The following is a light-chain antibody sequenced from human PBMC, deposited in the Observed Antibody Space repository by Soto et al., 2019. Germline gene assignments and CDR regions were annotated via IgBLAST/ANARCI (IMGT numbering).Light chain of an antibody. V-gene: IGLV2-14*01. CDR1: SSDIGGYNS. CDR3: CSFAGSYTYV. J-gene: IGLJ1*01. Sequence: QSVLTQPASVSGSPGQSITISCTGTSSDIGGYNSVSWYQQHPGKAPKLVIYAVSNRPSGVSSRFSGSKSGNTASLTMSGLQAEDEATYSCCSFAGSYTYVFGTGTRSPS. CDR2: AVS.